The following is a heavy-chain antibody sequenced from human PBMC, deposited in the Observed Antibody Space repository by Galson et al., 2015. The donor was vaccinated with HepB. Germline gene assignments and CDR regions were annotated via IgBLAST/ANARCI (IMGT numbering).Heavy chain of an antibody. D-gene: IGHD3-10*01. CDR2: ISAYNGNT. CDR3: ARDLKGTPITMVRGVIITGGGY. CDR1: GYTFTSYG. V-gene: IGHV1-18*04. J-gene: IGHJ4*02. Sequence: SVKVSCKASGYTFTSYGISWVRQAPGQGLEWMGWISAYNGNTNYAQKLQGRVTMTTDTSTSTAYMELRSLRSDDTAVYYCARDLKGTPITMVRGVIITGGGYWGQGTLVTVSS.